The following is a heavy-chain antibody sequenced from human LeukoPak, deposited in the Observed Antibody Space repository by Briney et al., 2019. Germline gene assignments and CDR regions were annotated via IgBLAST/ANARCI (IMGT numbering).Heavy chain of an antibody. CDR1: GFTFSSYW. Sequence: GGSLRLSCAASGFTFSSYWMSWVRQAPGKGLEWVANIKQDGSEKYYVDSVKGRFTISRDNAKNSLDLQMNSLRAEDTAVYYCASHQEWQLPSGLDIWGQGTMVTVSS. V-gene: IGHV3-7*05. CDR2: IKQDGSEK. D-gene: IGHD2-15*01. J-gene: IGHJ3*02. CDR3: ASHQEWQLPSGLDI.